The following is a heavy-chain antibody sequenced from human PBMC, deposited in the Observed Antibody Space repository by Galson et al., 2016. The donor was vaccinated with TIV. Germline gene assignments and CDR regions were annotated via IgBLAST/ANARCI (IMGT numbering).Heavy chain of an antibody. J-gene: IGHJ5*02. CDR1: GFTFSNVW. Sequence: SLRLSCAASGFTFSNVWMNWFRQAPGMGLEWVGRIKNKIDGGTTDYGAPVKGRFTISRDDSKSTVYLQMNSLNSEDTGVYYCATWDYHDNWFHPWGQGTLSPSPQ. CDR2: IKNKIDGGTT. D-gene: IGHD1-7*01. CDR3: ATWDYHDNWFHP. V-gene: IGHV3-15*01.